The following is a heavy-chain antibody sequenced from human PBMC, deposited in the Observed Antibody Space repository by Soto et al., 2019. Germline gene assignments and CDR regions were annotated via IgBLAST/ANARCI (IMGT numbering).Heavy chain of an antibody. CDR3: ARSIVVVTALDY. D-gene: IGHD2-21*02. Sequence: ASVKVSCKASGYTFTSYAMHWVRQAPGQRLEWMGWINAGNGNTKYSQKFQGRVTITRDTSASTAYMELSSLRSEDTAVYSCARSIVVVTALDYWGQGTLVTVSS. J-gene: IGHJ4*02. CDR2: INAGNGNT. CDR1: GYTFTSYA. V-gene: IGHV1-3*01.